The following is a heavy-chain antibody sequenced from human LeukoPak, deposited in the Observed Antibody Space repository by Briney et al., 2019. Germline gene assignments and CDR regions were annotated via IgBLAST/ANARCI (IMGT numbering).Heavy chain of an antibody. CDR3: ARGPYRYSSGWYYFDY. CDR1: GFTFSSYW. CDR2: IKQDGSEK. D-gene: IGHD6-19*01. J-gene: IGHJ4*02. V-gene: IGHV3-7*05. Sequence: GGSLRLSCAASGFTFSSYWMSWVRQAPGKGLEWVANIKQDGSEKYYVDSVKGRFTISRDNAKNSLYLQMNSLRAEDTAVYYCARGPYRYSSGWYYFDYWGQGTLVTVSS.